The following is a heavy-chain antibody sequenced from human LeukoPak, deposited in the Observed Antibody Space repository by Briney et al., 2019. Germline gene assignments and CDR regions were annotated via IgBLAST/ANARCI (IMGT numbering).Heavy chain of an antibody. J-gene: IGHJ4*02. CDR1: GFTFSSYG. D-gene: IGHD4-23*01. CDR3: AKDLGYGGNPPVYFDY. CDR2: ISDSGVDT. V-gene: IGHV3-23*01. Sequence: GGSLRLSCAASGFTFSSYGMTWVRQAPGKGLEWVSAISDSGVDTYYADSVKGRFTVSRDNSKNTLYLRMNSLRAEDTAVYYCAKDLGYGGNPPVYFDYWGQGTLVTVSS.